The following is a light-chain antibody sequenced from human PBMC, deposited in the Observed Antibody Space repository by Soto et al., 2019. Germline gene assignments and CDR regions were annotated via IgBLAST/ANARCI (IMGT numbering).Light chain of an antibody. CDR2: EVN. CDR1: RRDVGNYNL. CDR3: CSYAGSDTWA. Sequence: QSALTQPASVSGSPGQSITISCTETRRDVGNYNLVSCYQQHPGKAPKLMIYEVNKRPSGVSNRFSGSKSGNTASLTISGLQTEDEADYYCCSYAGSDTWAFGGGTKVTVL. J-gene: IGLJ3*02. V-gene: IGLV2-23*02.